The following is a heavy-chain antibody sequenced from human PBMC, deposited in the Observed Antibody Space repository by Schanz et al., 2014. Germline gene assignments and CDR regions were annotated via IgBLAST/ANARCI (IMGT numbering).Heavy chain of an antibody. CDR1: GFTFRRYG. J-gene: IGHJ4*02. D-gene: IGHD2-15*01. Sequence: EQVLESGGGLVQPGGSLRLSCVASGFTFRRYGMSWVRQAPGKGLEWVSLIYSGGDTNYAGSVKGRFTISRDNSRNTVFLQMNSLRAEDTAVYYCARDLAGGGNDVWGQGTLVTVSS. V-gene: IGHV3-66*02. CDR3: ARDLAGGGNDV. CDR2: IYSGGDT.